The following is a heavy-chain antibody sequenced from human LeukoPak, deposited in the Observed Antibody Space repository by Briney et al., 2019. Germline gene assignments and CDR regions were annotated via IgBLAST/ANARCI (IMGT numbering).Heavy chain of an antibody. CDR1: GDSVSSNRAT. CDR3: ARTAGYCDY. CDR2: SYYGSKWFT. J-gene: IGHJ4*02. Sequence: SQTHSLTCAISGDSVSSNRATWHWIRKSPSRTLECLGRSYYGSKWFTDYAVSVKSRITIHPDTSKNQFSLQLNSVTPEDTAVYYCARTAGYCDYWGQGTLVTVSS. D-gene: IGHD3-9*01. V-gene: IGHV6-1*01.